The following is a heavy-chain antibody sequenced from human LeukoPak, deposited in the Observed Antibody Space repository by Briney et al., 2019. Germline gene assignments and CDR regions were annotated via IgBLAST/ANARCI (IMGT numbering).Heavy chain of an antibody. CDR3: ARGRDLGQDY. D-gene: IGHD3-16*01. V-gene: IGHV4-59*02. CDR2: IYYSGSP. J-gene: IGHJ4*02. CDR1: GASVNSFC. Sequence: PSETLSLTCTVSGASVNSFCWNWIRQPPGKGLEWIGYIYYSGSPNYNPSLKSRVTMSIDTSKNQFSLKLNSVTAADTAVYFCARGRDLGQDYWGQGTLVTVSS.